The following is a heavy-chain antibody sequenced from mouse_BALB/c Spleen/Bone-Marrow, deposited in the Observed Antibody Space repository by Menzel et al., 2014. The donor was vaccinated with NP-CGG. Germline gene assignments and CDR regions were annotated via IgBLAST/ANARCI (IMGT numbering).Heavy chain of an antibody. J-gene: IGHJ1*01. CDR3: ARGGGGGGYWYFDV. Sequence: VQLQQSGAELMKPGASVKISCKATGYTFSSYWIEWVKQRPGHGLEWIGEILPGSGSTNYNEKFKGKATFTADTSSNTAYMKLSSLTSEDSAVYCCARGGGGGGYWYFDVWGAGTTVTVSS. CDR1: GYTFSSYW. V-gene: IGHV1-9*01. CDR2: ILPGSGST.